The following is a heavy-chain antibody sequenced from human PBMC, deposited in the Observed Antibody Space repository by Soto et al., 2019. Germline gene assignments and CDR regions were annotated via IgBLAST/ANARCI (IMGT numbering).Heavy chain of an antibody. V-gene: IGHV3-15*01. D-gene: IGHD1-7*01. CDR3: TTESGTKGY. CDR2: IKSKTDGGTT. CDR1: GFTFSNAW. J-gene: IGHJ4*02. Sequence: GGSLRLSCAASGFTFSNAWMSWVRQAPGKGLEWVGHIKSKTDGGTTDYAAPVKGRFTISRDDSKNTLYLQMNSLKTEDTAVYYCTTESGTKGYWGQGTLVTVSS.